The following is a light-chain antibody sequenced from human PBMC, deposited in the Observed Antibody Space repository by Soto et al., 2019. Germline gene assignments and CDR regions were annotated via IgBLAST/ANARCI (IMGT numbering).Light chain of an antibody. Sequence: EIVMTQSPATLSVSPGERATLSCRASHSVTSNLAWYQQRPGQAPRLLIYGASTRATGIPARFSGSGSGTEFSLTISSLQSEDFAVYCCQQYNKWPLFTFGPGTRVDMK. CDR1: HSVTSN. V-gene: IGKV3-15*01. CDR2: GAS. CDR3: QQYNKWPLFT. J-gene: IGKJ3*01.